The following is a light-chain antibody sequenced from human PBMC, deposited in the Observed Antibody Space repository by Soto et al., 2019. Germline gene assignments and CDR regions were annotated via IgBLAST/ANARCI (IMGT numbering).Light chain of an antibody. CDR3: QQYVSPTIT. CDR2: GAS. J-gene: IGKJ5*01. Sequence: PGEMASLSCSASASVSAYLAWYQQKPGLAPRLLIYGASTTATGIPARFSGSGSGTEFTLTISSLQSEDFAVYNCQQYVSPTITFGQGTRLEIK. V-gene: IGKV3-15*01. CDR1: ASVSAY.